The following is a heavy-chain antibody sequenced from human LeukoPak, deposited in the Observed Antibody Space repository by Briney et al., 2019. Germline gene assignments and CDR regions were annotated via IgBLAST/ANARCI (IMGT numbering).Heavy chain of an antibody. CDR3: ARRAYGIGFGY. CDR2: IYYTGST. J-gene: IGHJ4*01. CDR1: GGSVSSSPYW. Sequence: SETLSLTCTVSGGSVSSSPYWWGWIRQPPGKGLEWIGTIYYTGSTFYNPSLKSRVTISADTSSNQFSLKLTSVTAADTAVYYCARRAYGIGFGYWGQVPWSPSPQ. D-gene: IGHD1-14*01. V-gene: IGHV4-39*01.